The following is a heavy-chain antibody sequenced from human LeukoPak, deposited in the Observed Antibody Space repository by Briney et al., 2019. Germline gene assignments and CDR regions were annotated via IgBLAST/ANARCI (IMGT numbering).Heavy chain of an antibody. CDR2: IWYEVSNK. CDR3: ARVGRCGGDCYYDY. V-gene: IGHV3-33*01. CDR1: WFDFRSYG. J-gene: IGHJ4*02. Sequence: GGSLRLSCGAFWFDFRSYGMHWVRQAPGKGLEWVAVIWYEVSNKYYADSVKGRFTISRDCPKNTLYLQILRLRPEVTGEYYCARVGRCGGDCYYDYWGQGTLVTVSS. D-gene: IGHD2-21*02.